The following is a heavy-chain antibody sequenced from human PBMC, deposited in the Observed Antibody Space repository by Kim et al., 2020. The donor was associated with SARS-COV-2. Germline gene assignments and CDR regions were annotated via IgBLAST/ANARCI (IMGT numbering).Heavy chain of an antibody. CDR3: ARAKVGATTPDAFDV. Sequence: GGSLRLSCAASGFTFTTYWMTWFRPAPGKGVEWVASVKQDGAERHYLDSVKGRFTIERDNARNSLSLQMNSLRAEDTAVYFCARAKVGATTPDAFDVWGRGTTVTV. CDR1: GFTFTTYW. CDR2: VKQDGAER. J-gene: IGHJ3*01. D-gene: IGHD1-26*01. V-gene: IGHV3-7*05.